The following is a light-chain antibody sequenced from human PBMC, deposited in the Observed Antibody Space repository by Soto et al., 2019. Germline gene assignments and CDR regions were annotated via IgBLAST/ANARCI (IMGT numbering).Light chain of an antibody. CDR2: GAS. Sequence: EIVLTQSPGTLSLSPGETATLSCRASQTVNSDYLAWYQQKPGQAPRLLIYGASARATGIPSRFSGSVSGTEFTLTISSLQSEDFAVYYCQQYNNLPRTFGQGTKVDIK. V-gene: IGKV3-15*01. CDR3: QQYNNLPRT. J-gene: IGKJ1*01. CDR1: QTVNSD.